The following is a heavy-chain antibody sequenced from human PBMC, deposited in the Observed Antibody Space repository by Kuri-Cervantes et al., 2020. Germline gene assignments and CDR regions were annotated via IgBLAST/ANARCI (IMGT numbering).Heavy chain of an antibody. J-gene: IGHJ4*02. CDR3: AREGVVGTSRNFFDS. Sequence: SCAVSGDSISNINWWSWVRQPPGKGLEWIGETHHSGGTNYNPSLKSRVTISADTSKNQVSPNLRSVTAADTAVYYCAREGVVGTSRNFFDSWGQGTLVTVSS. CDR1: GDSISNINW. D-gene: IGHD1-26*01. CDR2: THHSGGT. V-gene: IGHV4-4*02.